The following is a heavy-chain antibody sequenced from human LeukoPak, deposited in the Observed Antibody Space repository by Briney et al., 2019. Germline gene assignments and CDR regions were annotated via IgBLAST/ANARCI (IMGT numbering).Heavy chain of an antibody. CDR2: IYPGDSDT. CDR3: ARRAGTGYFDY. J-gene: IGHJ4*02. CDR1: GYSFTSYW. Sequence: GESPKISCKGSGYSFTSYWVGWLRQMPGKGLEWMGFIYPGDSDTRYSPSAQGQVTISADKSISTAYLQWSSLKASDTAMFYCARRAGTGYFDYWGQGTLVTVSS. D-gene: IGHD6-19*01. V-gene: IGHV5-51*01.